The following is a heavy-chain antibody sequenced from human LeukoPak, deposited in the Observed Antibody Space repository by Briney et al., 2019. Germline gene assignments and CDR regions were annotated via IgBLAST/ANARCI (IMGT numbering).Heavy chain of an antibody. CDR2: ISWNSGSI. D-gene: IGHD3-10*01. CDR1: GFSFDDYA. J-gene: IGHJ4*02. Sequence: GGSLRLSCVVSGFSFDDYAMHWVRQAPGKGLEWVSGISWNSGSIGYADSVKGRFTISRDNAKNSLYLQMNSLRAEDTALYYCAKDRGYYGSGSYSVADYWGQGTLVTVSS. CDR3: AKDRGYYGSGSYSVADY. V-gene: IGHV3-9*01.